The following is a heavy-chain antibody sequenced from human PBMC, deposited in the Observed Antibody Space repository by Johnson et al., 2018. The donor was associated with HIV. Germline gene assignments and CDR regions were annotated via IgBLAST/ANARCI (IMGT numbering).Heavy chain of an antibody. CDR2: IRWDGGSS. J-gene: IGHJ3*02. CDR1: GFTFSSNA. V-gene: IGHV3-43D*03. Sequence: VQLVEPGGGVVQPGGSLRLSCAASGFTFSSNAMHWVRQGPGKGLEWVSLIRWDGGSSYYADSVQGRFTISRDNAKNSLYLQMNSLRAEDTAVYYCARDASLRFLEWFDAFDIWGQGTMVTVSS. CDR3: ARDASLRFLEWFDAFDI. D-gene: IGHD3-3*01.